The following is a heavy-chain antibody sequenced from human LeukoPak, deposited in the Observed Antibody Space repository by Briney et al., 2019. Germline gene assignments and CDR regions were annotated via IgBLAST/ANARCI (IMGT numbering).Heavy chain of an antibody. CDR1: GGSFSGNY. D-gene: IGHD3-3*01. CDR3: ARGGRGARRFKPGNWFDP. V-gene: IGHV4-34*01. Sequence: SETLSLTCAVYGGSFSGNYWNWIRQPPGKGLEWIGEINHSGGTNYNPSLKSRVTISLHTSRNQFSLKLSSVTAADTAVYYCARGGRGARRFKPGNWFDPWGQGTLVTVSS. CDR2: INHSGGT. J-gene: IGHJ5*02.